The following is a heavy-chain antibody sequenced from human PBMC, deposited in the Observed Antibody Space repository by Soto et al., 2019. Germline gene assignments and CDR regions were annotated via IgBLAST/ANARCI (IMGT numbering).Heavy chain of an antibody. D-gene: IGHD3-10*01. CDR3: ARDVGDMVRGVMPGGVYDY. Sequence: QVHLVQSGAEVKKPGASVKVFCKASGYTFTSHYMHWVRQAPGQGLEWMGIINPSGGSTNYAQKFQGRVTMTRDTSTSTVYMELSSLRSEDTAVYYCARDVGDMVRGVMPGGVYDYWGQGTLVTVSS. CDR1: GYTFTSHY. V-gene: IGHV1-46*03. J-gene: IGHJ4*02. CDR2: INPSGGST.